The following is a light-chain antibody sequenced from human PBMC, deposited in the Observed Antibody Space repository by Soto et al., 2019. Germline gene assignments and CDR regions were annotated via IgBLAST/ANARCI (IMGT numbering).Light chain of an antibody. CDR2: GNS. Sequence: QSVLTQPPSVSGAPGQRVTISCTGSSSNIGAGYDVHWYQQLPGTAPKLLIHGNSNRPSGVPDRFSGSKSGTSASLAITGLQAEDEADYYCQSYDSSLSGSEVFGTGTKLTVL. V-gene: IGLV1-40*01. J-gene: IGLJ1*01. CDR3: QSYDSSLSGSEV. CDR1: SSNIGAGYD.